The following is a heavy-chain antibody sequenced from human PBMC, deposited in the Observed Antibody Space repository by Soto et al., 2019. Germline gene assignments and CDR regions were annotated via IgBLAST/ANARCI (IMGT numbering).Heavy chain of an antibody. J-gene: IGHJ6*02. D-gene: IGHD6-13*01. CDR1: GGSISSGGYS. CDR2: IYHSGST. Sequence: SETLSLTCTVSGGSISSGGYSWSWIRQPPGKGLEWIGYIYHSGSTYYNPSLKSRVTISVDRSKNQFSLKLSSVTAADTAVYYCASSNIAAAGFYYYGMDVWGRGPTVTVSS. CDR3: ASSNIAAAGFYYYGMDV. V-gene: IGHV4-30-2*01.